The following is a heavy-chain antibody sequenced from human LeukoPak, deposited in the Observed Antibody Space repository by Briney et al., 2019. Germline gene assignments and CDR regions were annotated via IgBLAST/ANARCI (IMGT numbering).Heavy chain of an antibody. Sequence: GASVKVSCKASGGTFSSYAISWVRQAPGQGLEWMGGIIPIFGTANYAQKFQGRVTITTDESTSTAYMELSSLRSEDTTVYYCAREDIVATDFDYWGQGTLVTVSS. D-gene: IGHD5-12*01. CDR1: GGTFSSYA. CDR3: AREDIVATDFDY. CDR2: IIPIFGTA. J-gene: IGHJ4*02. V-gene: IGHV1-69*05.